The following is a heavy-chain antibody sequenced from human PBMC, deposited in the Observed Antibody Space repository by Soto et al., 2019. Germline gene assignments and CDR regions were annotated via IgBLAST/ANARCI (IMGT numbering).Heavy chain of an antibody. CDR2: INHSGST. D-gene: IGHD2-2*01. CDR1: GGSFSGYY. V-gene: IGHV4-34*01. J-gene: IGHJ4*02. Sequence: PSETLSLTCAVYGGSFSGYYWSWIRQPPGKGLEWIGEINHSGSTNCNPSLKSRVTISVDTSKNQFSLKLSSVTAADTAVYYCARGRIVVVPAAKGGEFDYWGQGTLVTVSS. CDR3: ARGRIVVVPAAKGGEFDY.